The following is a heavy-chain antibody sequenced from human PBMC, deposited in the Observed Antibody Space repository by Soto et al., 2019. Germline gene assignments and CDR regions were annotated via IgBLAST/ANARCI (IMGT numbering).Heavy chain of an antibody. Sequence: QVQLVQSGAEVKKPGASVKVSCKASGYTFTSYGISWVRQAPGQGLEWMGWISAYNGNTNYAQKLQGRVTMATDTSTSTVYMELRSVISDDTTVYYFARVVPTVTTIKPPGWLDPWGQGYLVTVSS. D-gene: IGHD4-17*01. J-gene: IGHJ5*02. V-gene: IGHV1-18*01. CDR1: GYTFTSYG. CDR3: ARVVPTVTTIKPPGWLDP. CDR2: ISAYNGNT.